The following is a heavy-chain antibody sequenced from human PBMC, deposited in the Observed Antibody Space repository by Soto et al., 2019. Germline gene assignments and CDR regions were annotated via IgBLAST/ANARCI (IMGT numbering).Heavy chain of an antibody. V-gene: IGHV4-4*07. CDR2: IQNSGNA. Sequence: SETLSLTCSVSGGSISSYYWSWIRQSAGKGLEWIGRIQNSGNAYYNPSLEGRVTISEDTSKTQFSLKVSSVTAADTAVYYCARDGTSSYGLDVWGQGTTVTVAS. CDR1: GGSISSYY. J-gene: IGHJ6*02. D-gene: IGHD2-2*01. CDR3: ARDGTSSYGLDV.